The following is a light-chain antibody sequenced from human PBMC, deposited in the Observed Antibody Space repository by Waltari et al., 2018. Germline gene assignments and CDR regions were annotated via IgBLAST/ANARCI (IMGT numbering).Light chain of an antibody. CDR3: QQYINWPSFT. CDR1: QSVSSN. CDR2: DAY. V-gene: IGKV3D-15*01. Sequence: EIVMTQSPATLSVSPGERVTLSRWASQSVSSNLAWYQQKPGQGPSLLIYDAYTRAPGIPARFSGSGSGTEFTLTISSLTSEDFAIYYCQQYINWPSFTFGPGTKVDIK. J-gene: IGKJ3*01.